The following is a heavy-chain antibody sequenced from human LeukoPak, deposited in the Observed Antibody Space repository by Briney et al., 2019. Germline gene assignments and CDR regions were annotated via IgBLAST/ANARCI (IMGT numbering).Heavy chain of an antibody. CDR2: FDPGDGKI. CDR3: AAGEWEQLLDY. J-gene: IGHJ4*02. D-gene: IGHD5-24*01. Sequence: ASVKVSCKVSGHTPTELSLHWVRQAPGKGLEWMGGFDPGDGKIIYAQKFQGRVTMTEDTSTETAYMEFNSLRSEDTAVYYCAAGEWEQLLDYWGQGTLVTVSS. V-gene: IGHV1-24*01. CDR1: GHTPTELS.